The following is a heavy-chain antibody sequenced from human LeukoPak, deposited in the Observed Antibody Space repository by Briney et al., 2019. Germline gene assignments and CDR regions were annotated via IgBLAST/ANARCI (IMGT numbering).Heavy chain of an antibody. D-gene: IGHD2-15*01. CDR1: GFTFSSYS. Sequence: GGPLRLSCAASGFTFSSYSMNWVRQAPGKGLEWVSAISGSGGSTYYADSVKGRFTISRDNSKNTLYLQMNSLRAEDTAVYYCAKDQLGYCSGGSCYPFDYWGQGTLVTVSS. J-gene: IGHJ4*02. CDR2: ISGSGGST. CDR3: AKDQLGYCSGGSCYPFDY. V-gene: IGHV3-23*01.